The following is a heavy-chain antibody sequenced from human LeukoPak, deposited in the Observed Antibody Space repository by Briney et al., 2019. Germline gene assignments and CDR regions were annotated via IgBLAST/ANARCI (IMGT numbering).Heavy chain of an antibody. J-gene: IGHJ5*02. CDR2: IKQDGVEQ. V-gene: IGHV3-7*05. CDR3: ARISQRSFDP. D-gene: IGHD2-15*01. CDR1: GFTFSSYW. Sequence: GGSLRPSCAASGFTFSSYWMSWVRQAPGKGLEWVASIKQDGVEQYYEDSVEGRFAISRDNAKSSLFLQMNSLRAEDTAVYYCARISQRSFDPCGQGTLVTVSS.